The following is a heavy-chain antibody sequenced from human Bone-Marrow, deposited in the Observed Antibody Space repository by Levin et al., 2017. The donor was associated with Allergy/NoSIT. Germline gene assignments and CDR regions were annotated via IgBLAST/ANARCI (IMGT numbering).Heavy chain of an antibody. CDR2: ISHSGST. J-gene: IGHJ5*02. D-gene: IGHD6-19*01. V-gene: IGHV4-59*13. Sequence: SETLSLTCTVSGAAIGTNYWSWIRQPPGKGLEWIGYISHSGSTNYNPSLKSRVTISTDTSKNQFSLRLNPVTAADTAVYYCARFYTSAWYWFDPWGQGTLVTVSS. CDR1: GAAIGTNY. CDR3: ARFYTSAWYWFDP.